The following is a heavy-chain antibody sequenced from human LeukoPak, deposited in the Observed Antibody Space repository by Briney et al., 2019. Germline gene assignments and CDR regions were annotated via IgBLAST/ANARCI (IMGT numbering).Heavy chain of an antibody. J-gene: IGHJ5*02. CDR1: GFTFSIYA. CDR2: ISGSGGST. V-gene: IGHV3-23*01. CDR3: ARYEYSSRRFDP. Sequence: GGSLRLSCAASGFTFSIYAMSWVRQAPGKGLEWVSAISGSGGSTYYADSVKGRFTISRDNSKNTLYLQMNSLRAEDTAVYYCARYEYSSRRFDPWGQGTRVTVSS. D-gene: IGHD6-13*01.